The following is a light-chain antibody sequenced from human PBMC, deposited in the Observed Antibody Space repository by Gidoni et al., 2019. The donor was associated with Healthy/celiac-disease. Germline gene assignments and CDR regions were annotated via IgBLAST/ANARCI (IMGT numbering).Light chain of an antibody. CDR2: DAS. CDR3: QQYDNLFEIPLT. Sequence: DIQMTQSPSSLSASVGGRVTITCQASQDISNYLNWYQQKPGKAPKLLIYDASNLETGVPSRFSGSGSGTDFTFTINSLQPEDIATYYCQQYDNLFEIPLTFGGGTKVEIK. CDR1: QDISNY. V-gene: IGKV1-33*01. J-gene: IGKJ4*01.